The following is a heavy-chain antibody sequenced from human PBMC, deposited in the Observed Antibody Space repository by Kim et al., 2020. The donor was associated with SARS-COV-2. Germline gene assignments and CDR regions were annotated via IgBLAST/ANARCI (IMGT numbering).Heavy chain of an antibody. CDR2: IWYDGSNK. D-gene: IGHD2-15*01. J-gene: IGHJ4*02. CDR1: GFTFSSYG. CDR3: ARALRSGTLVY. V-gene: IGHV3-33*01. Sequence: GGSLRLSCAASGFTFSSYGMHWVRQAPGKGLEWVAVIWYDGSNKYYADSVKGRFTISRDNSKNTLYLQMNSLRAEDTAVYYCARALRSGTLVYWGQGTLGTVSP.